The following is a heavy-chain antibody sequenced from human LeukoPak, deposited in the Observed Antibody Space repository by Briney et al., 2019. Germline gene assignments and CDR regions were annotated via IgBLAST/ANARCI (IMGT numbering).Heavy chain of an antibody. J-gene: IGHJ5*02. CDR3: ARDPYYGINWFDP. D-gene: IGHD3-10*01. V-gene: IGHV1-46*01. CDR1: GGTFSSYA. Sequence: ASVKVSCKASGGTFSSYAISWVRQAPGQGLEWMGIINPSGGSTSYAQKFQGRVTITRDTSASTAYMELSSLRSEDTAVYYCARDPYYGINWFDPWGQGTLVTVSS. CDR2: INPSGGST.